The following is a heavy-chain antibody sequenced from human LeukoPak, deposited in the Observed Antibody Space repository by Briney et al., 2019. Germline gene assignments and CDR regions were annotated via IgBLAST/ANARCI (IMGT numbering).Heavy chain of an antibody. V-gene: IGHV3-30*03. CDR2: ISYDGSNE. CDR1: RFTFSAYG. D-gene: IGHD3-9*01. Sequence: PGGSLRLSCVASRFTFSAYGMHWVRQAPGKGLEWVAVISYDGSNEYSADSVKGRFTISRDNSKNTLYLQMNSLRAEDTAVYYCAREDILSGYYYYYGMGVWGQGTTVTVSS. CDR3: AREDILSGYYYYYGMGV. J-gene: IGHJ6*02.